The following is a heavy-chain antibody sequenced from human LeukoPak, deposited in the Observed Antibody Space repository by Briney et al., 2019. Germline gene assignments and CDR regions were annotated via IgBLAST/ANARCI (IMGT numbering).Heavy chain of an antibody. J-gene: IGHJ1*01. CDR2: IIPIFGTA. Sequence: GASVKVSCKASGGTFSSYAISWVRQAPGQGLEWMGGIIPIFGTADYAQKFQGRVTITADKSTSTAYMELGSLRSEDTAVYYCARGPQWLPQGQYFQHWGQGTLVTVSS. CDR3: ARGPQWLPQGQYFQH. D-gene: IGHD6-19*01. V-gene: IGHV1-69*06. CDR1: GGTFSSYA.